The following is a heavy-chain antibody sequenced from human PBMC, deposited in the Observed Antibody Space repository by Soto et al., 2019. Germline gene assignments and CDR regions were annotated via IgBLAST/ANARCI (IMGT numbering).Heavy chain of an antibody. CDR1: GFTFDDYM. D-gene: IGHD3-22*01. V-gene: IGHV3-43*01. CDR3: AKDRHRSGSPHPFDY. J-gene: IGHJ4*02. Sequence: PGGSLRLCCSASGFTFDDYMMHWVRQAPGKGLEWVSLISWDGGDTYYADFVKGRFTISRDNSKNTLYLQMNSLRAEDTAVYYCAKDRHRSGSPHPFDYWGQGTLVTVSS. CDR2: ISWDGGDT.